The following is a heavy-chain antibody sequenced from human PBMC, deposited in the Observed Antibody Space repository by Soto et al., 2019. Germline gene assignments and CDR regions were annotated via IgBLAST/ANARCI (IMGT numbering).Heavy chain of an antibody. D-gene: IGHD2-2*01. CDR3: AREPPRCSSISCYSEY. CDR1: GFTFSSYG. CDR2: ISGSGGST. Sequence: EVQLLESGGGLVQPGGSLRLSCVASGFTFSSYGMSWVRQAPGKGLEWVSGISGSGGSTYYADSVKGRLTISRHNSKNTLYLQVDSLRAEDTAVYYCAREPPRCSSISCYSEYWGQGTLVTVSS. V-gene: IGHV3-23*01. J-gene: IGHJ4*02.